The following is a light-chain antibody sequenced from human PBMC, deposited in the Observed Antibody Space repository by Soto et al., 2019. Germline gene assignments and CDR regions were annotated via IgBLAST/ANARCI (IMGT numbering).Light chain of an antibody. J-gene: IGKJ4*01. CDR1: QSISTD. V-gene: IGKV3D-15*01. Sequence: EIVVTKYPGTLSLSAGERATLSCMASQSISTDHLAWYQQKPGQPPRLLIYGTSTRATGVPTRFSGSRSGAEYTLTINSLQSEDFAVYYCQPYNNLPLTFGGGGIVDIK. CDR2: GTS. CDR3: QPYNNLPLT.